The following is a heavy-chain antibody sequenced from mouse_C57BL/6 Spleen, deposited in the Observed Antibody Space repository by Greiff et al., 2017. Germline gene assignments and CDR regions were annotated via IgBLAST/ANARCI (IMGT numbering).Heavy chain of an antibody. V-gene: IGHV1-64*01. CDR1: GYTFTSYW. CDR2: IHPNSGST. CDR3: ARDWALYAMDY. D-gene: IGHD4-1*01. J-gene: IGHJ4*01. Sequence: VQLQQPGAELVKPGASVKLSCKASGYTFTSYWMHWVKQRPGQGLEWIGMIHPNSGSTNYNEKFKSKATLTVDKSSSTAYMQLSSLTSEDSAVYYGARDWALYAMDYWGQGTSVTVSS.